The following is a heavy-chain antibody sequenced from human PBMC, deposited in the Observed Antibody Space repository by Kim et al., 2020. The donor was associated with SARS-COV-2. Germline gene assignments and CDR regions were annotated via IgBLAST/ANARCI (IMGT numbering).Heavy chain of an antibody. CDR3: ARGYSGTYRVDY. Sequence: TNGDCVKGRFHISGDNAKNTLFLKMNSLRAEDTAVYYCARGYSGTYRVDYWGPGTLVTVSS. V-gene: IGHV3-74*01. D-gene: IGHD1-26*01. J-gene: IGHJ4*02.